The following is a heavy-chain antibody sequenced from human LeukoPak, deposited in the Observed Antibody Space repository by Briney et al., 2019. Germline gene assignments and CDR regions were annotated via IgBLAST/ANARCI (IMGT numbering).Heavy chain of an antibody. V-gene: IGHV3-7*01. D-gene: IGHD6-13*01. J-gene: IGHJ4*02. Sequence: GGSLRLSCAASGFTFSSYWMSWVRQAPGKGLEWVANIKQDGSEKYYVDSVKGRFTISRDNAKNSLYLQMNSLRAEDTAVYYCARDHSLGVWGIVAAGTCYFDYWGQGTLVTVSS. CDR3: ARDHSLGVWGIVAAGTCYFDY. CDR2: IKQDGSEK. CDR1: GFTFSSYW.